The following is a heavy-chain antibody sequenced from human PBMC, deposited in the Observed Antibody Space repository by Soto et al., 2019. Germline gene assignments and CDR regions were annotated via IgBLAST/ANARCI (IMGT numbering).Heavy chain of an antibody. CDR2: IHNSGAS. CDR3: ARDFYDSVGYTWFDS. Sequence: SETLSLTCTVSGDTSTCYYWGWIRQAPGKGLEWIGHIHNSGASTHNPSLKGRVTISIDMSKKKFSMKLTSLTSADTAVSYCARDFYDSVGYTWFDSWSQGTLVTV. CDR1: GDTSTCYY. J-gene: IGHJ5*01. V-gene: IGHV4-59*01. D-gene: IGHD3-22*01.